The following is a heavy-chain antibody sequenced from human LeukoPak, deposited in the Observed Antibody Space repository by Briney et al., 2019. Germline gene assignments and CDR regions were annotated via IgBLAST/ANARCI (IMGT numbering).Heavy chain of an antibody. V-gene: IGHV3-48*03. CDR1: GFTFSSYE. CDR3: ARDGVWFGESRNYYYYYMDV. J-gene: IGHJ6*03. CDR2: ISSSGGTI. Sequence: GGSLRLSCAASGFTFSSYEMNWVRQAPGKGLEWVSYISSSGGTIYYADSVKGRFTISRDNAKNSLYLQMNSLRAEDTAVYYCARDGVWFGESRNYYYYYMDVWGKGTTVTISS. D-gene: IGHD3-10*01.